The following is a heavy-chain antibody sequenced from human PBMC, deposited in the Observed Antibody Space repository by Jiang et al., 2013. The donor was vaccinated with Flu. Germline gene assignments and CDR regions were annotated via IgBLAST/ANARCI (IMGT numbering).Heavy chain of an antibody. CDR2: ISWNSGSI. V-gene: IGHV3-9*01. CDR3: AKDIAGYSYGYDYYYYGMDV. CDR1: GFTFDDYA. Sequence: VQLVESGGGLVQPGRSLRLSCAASGFTFDDYAMHWVRQAPGKGLEWVSGISWNSGSIGYADSVKGRFTISRDNAKNSLYLQMNSLRAEDTALYYCAKDIAGYSYGYDYYYYGMDVWGQGTTVTVSS. J-gene: IGHJ6*02. D-gene: IGHD5-18*01.